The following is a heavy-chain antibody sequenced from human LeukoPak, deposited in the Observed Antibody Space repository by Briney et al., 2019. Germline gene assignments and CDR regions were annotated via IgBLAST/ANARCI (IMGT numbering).Heavy chain of an antibody. D-gene: IGHD1-26*01. CDR1: GYSLADYG. J-gene: IGHJ4*02. CDR2: ISAYNNNT. V-gene: IGHV1-18*01. Sequence: GASVKVSCKASGYSLADYGINWVRQAPGQGLEWMGWISAYNNNTTYAQKFQGRVTMTTDTSTTTAYMELRSLRSDDTAVYYCATLSGIVGAPDNDYWGQGTLVTVSS. CDR3: ATLSGIVGAPDNDY.